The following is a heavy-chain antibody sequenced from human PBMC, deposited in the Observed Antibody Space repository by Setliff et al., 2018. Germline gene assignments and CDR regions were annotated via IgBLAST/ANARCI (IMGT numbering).Heavy chain of an antibody. Sequence: GESLKISCVASGFSLRDYTINWVRQAPGKGLDWVSSIRSSGTSFYADSVKGRFTIFRDNSKNSLYLQMNDLRAEDTAAYYCAKDLASWSPDRWGLGTLVTVSS. J-gene: IGHJ4*02. CDR3: AKDLASWSPDR. D-gene: IGHD3-3*01. CDR1: GFSLRDYT. V-gene: IGHV3-23*01. CDR2: IRSSGTS.